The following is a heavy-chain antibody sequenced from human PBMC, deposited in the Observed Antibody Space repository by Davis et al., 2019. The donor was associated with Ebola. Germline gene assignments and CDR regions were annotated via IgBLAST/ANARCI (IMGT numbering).Heavy chain of an antibody. CDR3: ARRSEAPRQDFAY. J-gene: IGHJ4*02. D-gene: IGHD6-19*01. CDR2: IYPGDSDT. CDR1: GYSFPNHW. Sequence: GESLKISCKGSGYSFPNHWIGWVRQMPGRGLEWMGIIYPGDSDTRYSPSFQGQVTISADKSINTAYLQWTTLKASDTAMYYCARRSEAPRQDFAYWGQGTLVTVSS. V-gene: IGHV5-51*01.